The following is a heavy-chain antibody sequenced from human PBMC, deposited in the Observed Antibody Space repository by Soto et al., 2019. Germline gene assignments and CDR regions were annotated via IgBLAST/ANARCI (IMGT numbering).Heavy chain of an antibody. CDR2: IDEDGSEY. CDR1: GCTFSSYW. V-gene: IGHV3-7*01. Sequence: DLEESGGGLVHPGGSLRLSCAASGCTFSSYWMNWVRQAPGKGLEWVANIDEDGSEYNDAESVRGRFTISRDNAKNTLYLQMNSLRAADTAVYYCARTGDGHHDFLDYWGQGILVSVSS. J-gene: IGHJ4*02. CDR3: ARTGDGHHDFLDY. D-gene: IGHD1-1*01.